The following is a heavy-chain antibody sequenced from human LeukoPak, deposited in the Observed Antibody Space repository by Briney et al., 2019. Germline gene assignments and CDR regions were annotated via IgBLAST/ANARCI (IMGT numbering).Heavy chain of an antibody. V-gene: IGHV4-59*12. J-gene: IGHJ4*02. D-gene: IGHD6-13*01. CDR1: DGSISNYY. CDR2: TYYGGST. CDR3: ARDLMESSSRSSFDY. Sequence: SENLSLSCTVYDGSISNYYWGGLQPPPGNGLEWVVYTYYGGSTNYNPSLKSRVTISVDTSNNPFSLQLSPVTDATPAVYYCARDLMESSSRSSFDYCGQGTLFTASS.